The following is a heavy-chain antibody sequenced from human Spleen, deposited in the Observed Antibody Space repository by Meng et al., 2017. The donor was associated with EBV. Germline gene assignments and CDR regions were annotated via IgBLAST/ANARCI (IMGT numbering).Heavy chain of an antibody. CDR2: INHSGIT. J-gene: IGHJ5*01. CDR3: ARAGSFLGIIDS. CDR1: GGSFNDYY. V-gene: IGHV4-34*01. D-gene: IGHD2/OR15-2a*01. Sequence: QVQLQQWGAGLLKPSETLSLTCAVYGGSFNDYYWTWIRQPPGKGLEWIGEINHSGITNYNQSLKSRVTISVDTSKNQFSLKLSSVTAADTAVYYCARAGSFLGIIDSWGQGTLVTVSS.